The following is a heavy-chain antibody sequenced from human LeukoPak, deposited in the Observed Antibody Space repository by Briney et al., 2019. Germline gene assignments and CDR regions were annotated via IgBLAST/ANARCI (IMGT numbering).Heavy chain of an antibody. CDR2: ISSSSSYI. Sequence: GGSLRLSCAASGFTFSSYSMNWVRQAPGKGLEWVSSISSSSSYIYYADSVKGRFTISRDNAKNSLYLQMNSLRAEDTAVYYCARAAMARNHSGGIDYWGQGTLVTVSS. D-gene: IGHD1-14*01. CDR1: GFTFSSYS. CDR3: ARAAMARNHSGGIDY. J-gene: IGHJ4*02. V-gene: IGHV3-21*01.